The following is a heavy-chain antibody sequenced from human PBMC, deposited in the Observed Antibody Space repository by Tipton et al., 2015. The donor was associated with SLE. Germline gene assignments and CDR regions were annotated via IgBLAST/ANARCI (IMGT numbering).Heavy chain of an antibody. Sequence: TLSLTCTVSGGSISSGSYYWSWIRQPPGKGLEWIGYIYYSGSTNYNPSLKSRVTISVDTSKNQFSLKLSSVTAADTAVYYCARDDGSHGDYWGQGTLVTVSS. CDR3: ARDDGSHGDY. V-gene: IGHV4-61*01. D-gene: IGHD2-15*01. J-gene: IGHJ4*02. CDR2: IYYSGST. CDR1: GGSISSGSYY.